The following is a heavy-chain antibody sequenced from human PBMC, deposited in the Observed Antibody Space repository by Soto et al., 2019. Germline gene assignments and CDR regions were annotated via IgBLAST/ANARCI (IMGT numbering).Heavy chain of an antibody. CDR1: GGSISSSNW. CDR2: IYHSGNT. D-gene: IGHD2-21*01. Sequence: SETLSLTCAVSGGSISSSNWWNWVRQPPGKGLEWIGEIYHSGNTNYNPSLKSRVTISVDTSKNQFSLKLNSMTAADSAVYYCARLGAYYQSLDPWGPGTLVTVSS. J-gene: IGHJ5*02. CDR3: ARLGAYYQSLDP. V-gene: IGHV4-4*02.